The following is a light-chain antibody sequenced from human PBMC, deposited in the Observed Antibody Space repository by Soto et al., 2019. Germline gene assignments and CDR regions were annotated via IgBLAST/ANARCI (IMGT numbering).Light chain of an antibody. CDR2: KAS. J-gene: IGKJ1*01. V-gene: IGKV1-5*03. CDR1: PSISSW. Sequence: DIQMTQSPSNLSASVGDRVTITCRASPSISSWLAWYQQKPGKAPKLLIYKASSLESGVPSRFSGSGSGTEFTLTISSLQPDDFATYYCQQYNSYPWTFGQGTKVEIK. CDR3: QQYNSYPWT.